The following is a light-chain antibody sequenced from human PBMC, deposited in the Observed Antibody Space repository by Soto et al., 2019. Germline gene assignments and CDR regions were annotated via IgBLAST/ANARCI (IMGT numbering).Light chain of an antibody. J-gene: IGKJ1*01. V-gene: IGKV3-15*01. CDR1: QSVSSN. Sequence: EIVMTQSPATLSVSPGERATLAWRASQSVSSNLAWYQQKPGQAPRLLIYGASTRATGIPARFSGSGSGTEFTLTISSLQSEDFAVDYCQQYNSWPWTFGQGTKVEIK. CDR3: QQYNSWPWT. CDR2: GAS.